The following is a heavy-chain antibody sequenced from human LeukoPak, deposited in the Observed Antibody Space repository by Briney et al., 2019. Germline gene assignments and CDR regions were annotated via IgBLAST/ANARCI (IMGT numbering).Heavy chain of an antibody. CDR2: MYSGGST. V-gene: IGHV3-66*01. CDR3: ARDGLLGYFDY. J-gene: IGHJ4*02. CDR1: GFNVSSNY. Sequence: GGSLRLSCAASGFNVSSNYMSWVRQGPGKGLEWVSVMYSGGSTYYAESVKGRFTISRDNSKNTLYLQMNSLRAEDTAVYYCARDGLLGYFDYWGQGTLVTVSS.